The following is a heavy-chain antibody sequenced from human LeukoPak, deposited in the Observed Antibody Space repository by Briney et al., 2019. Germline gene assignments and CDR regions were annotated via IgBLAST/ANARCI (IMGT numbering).Heavy chain of an antibody. J-gene: IGHJ4*02. CDR3: ARDYYDGSSYFHFDY. CDR1: GFSLSTSGVG. CDR2: IDWDDDK. Sequence: SGPTLVKPTQTPTLTCTFSGFSLSTSGVGVGWIRQPPGKALEWLARIDWDDDKFYSPSLRTRLTISKDASKNQVVLTLTNMDPVDTGTYYCARDYYDGSSYFHFDYWGQGTLVAVSS. D-gene: IGHD3-22*01. V-gene: IGHV2-70*04.